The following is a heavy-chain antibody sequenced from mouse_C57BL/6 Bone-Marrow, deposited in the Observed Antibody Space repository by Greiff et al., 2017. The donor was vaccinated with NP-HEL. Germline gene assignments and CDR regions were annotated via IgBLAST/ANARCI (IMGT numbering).Heavy chain of an antibody. D-gene: IGHD2-1*01. CDR3: TTSYYARY. J-gene: IGHJ2*01. V-gene: IGHV14-4*01. CDR1: GFNIKDDY. Sequence: VQLQQSGAELVRPGASVKLSCTASGFNIKDDYMHWVKQRPEQGLEWIGWIDPENGDTEYASKFQGKATITADTTSNTAYLQLSSLTSEDTAVYYCTTSYYARYWGQGTTLTVSS. CDR2: IDPENGDT.